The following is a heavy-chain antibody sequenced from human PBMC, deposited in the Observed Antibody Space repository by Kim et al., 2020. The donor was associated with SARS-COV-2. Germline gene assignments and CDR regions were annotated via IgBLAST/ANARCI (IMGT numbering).Heavy chain of an antibody. CDR2: ISYDGSNK. D-gene: IGHD4-17*01. CDR1: GFTFSSYA. J-gene: IGHJ4*02. V-gene: IGHV3-30-3*01. Sequence: GGSLRLSCAASGFTFSSYAMHWVRQAPGKGLEWVAVISYDGSNKYYADSVKGRFTISRDNSKNTLYLQMNSLRAEDTAVYYCARSISGYGDAQGDYWGQGTLVTVSS. CDR3: ARSISGYGDAQGDY.